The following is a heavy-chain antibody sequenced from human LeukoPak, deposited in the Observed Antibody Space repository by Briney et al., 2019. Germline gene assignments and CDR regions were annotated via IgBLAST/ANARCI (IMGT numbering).Heavy chain of an antibody. D-gene: IGHD3-22*01. Sequence: GGSLRLSCAASGFTFSSYWMHWVRQAPGKGLEWVSCINSDGSRTSYADSVKDRFTISRDNAKSTLYLQMNSLRAGDTAVYYCARDFPPAVVDNGNGVCEYWGQGTLVTVSS. CDR3: ARDFPPAVVDNGNGVCEY. CDR2: INSDGSRT. CDR1: GFTFSSYW. V-gene: IGHV3-74*01. J-gene: IGHJ4*02.